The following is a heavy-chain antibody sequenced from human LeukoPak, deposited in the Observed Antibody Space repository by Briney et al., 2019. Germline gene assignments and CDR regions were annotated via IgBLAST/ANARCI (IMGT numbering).Heavy chain of an antibody. CDR1: GGSISSSY. J-gene: IGHJ4*02. D-gene: IGHD1-1*01. Sequence: PSETLSLTCTVSGGSISSSYWSWLRQPPGKGLEWIGYIYHTGSTNYNPSLKSRVTISIDTSKNQFSLKLNSVTAADTAVYYCARAGDWNDVVDYWGQGTLVTVSS. V-gene: IGHV4-59*01. CDR2: IYHTGST. CDR3: ARAGDWNDVVDY.